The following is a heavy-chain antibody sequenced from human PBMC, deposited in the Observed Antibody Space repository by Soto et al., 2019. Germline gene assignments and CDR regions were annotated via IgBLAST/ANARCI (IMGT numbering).Heavy chain of an antibody. J-gene: IGHJ5*02. Sequence: QVQLVQSGAEVKKPGSSVKVSCKASGGTISSYAISWVRQAPGQGLEWMGGIIPIFGTANYAQKFQGRVTITADESTRTAYLELSSLRSEDTAVYYCARVVDTAMSHYNWFDPWGQGTLVTVSS. V-gene: IGHV1-69*12. CDR1: GGTISSYA. CDR3: ARVVDTAMSHYNWFDP. D-gene: IGHD5-18*01. CDR2: IIPIFGTA.